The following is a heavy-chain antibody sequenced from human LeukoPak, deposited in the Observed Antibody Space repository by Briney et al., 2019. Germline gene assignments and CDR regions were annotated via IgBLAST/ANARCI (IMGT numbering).Heavy chain of an antibody. D-gene: IGHD3-3*01. CDR2: INTGNGDT. V-gene: IGHV1-3*04. CDR1: GYTFTNYA. CDR3: ARGLWSAHRREYYFDS. Sequence: ASVKVSCKAAGYTFTNYAVNWMRQAPGQRLEWMGWINTGNGDTKFSQNYQARVTITRDASASTAYMELSSLTSEDTAVYFCARGLWSAHRREYYFDSWGQGTLVTVSS. J-gene: IGHJ4*02.